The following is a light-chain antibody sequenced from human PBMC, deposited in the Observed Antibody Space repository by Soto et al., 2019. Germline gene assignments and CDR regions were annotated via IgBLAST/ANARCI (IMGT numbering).Light chain of an antibody. CDR2: GAS. CDR3: QQYNNWPRT. V-gene: IGKV3-15*01. Sequence: EIVMTQSPATLSVSPGERATLSCRASQTVSGNLAWYQQKPGQAPRLLIYGASTRATGIPARFSGSGSGTEFTLTISSLQSEDFAVYYCQQYNNWPRTFGQGTKVEIK. J-gene: IGKJ1*01. CDR1: QTVSGN.